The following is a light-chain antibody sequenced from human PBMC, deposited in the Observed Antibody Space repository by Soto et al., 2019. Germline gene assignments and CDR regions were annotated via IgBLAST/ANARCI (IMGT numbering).Light chain of an antibody. Sequence: QSALTQPRSVSGSPGQSVTISCTGTGSDVGAYSYVSWYQQHPGKVPKLIIYDVTKRPSGVPDRFSGSKSGNTASLTISGLQAEDEADYYCCSFAGTYTYVFGTGTKLTVL. CDR1: GSDVGAYSY. CDR3: CSFAGTYTYV. J-gene: IGLJ1*01. CDR2: DVT. V-gene: IGLV2-11*01.